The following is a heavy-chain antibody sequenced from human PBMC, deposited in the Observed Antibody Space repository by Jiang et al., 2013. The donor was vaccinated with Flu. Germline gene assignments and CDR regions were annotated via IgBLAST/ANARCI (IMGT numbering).Heavy chain of an antibody. V-gene: IGHV4-39*01. CDR3: TAAAAALDAFDI. Sequence: LLKPSETLSLTCTVSGGSISSSSYYWGWIRQPPGKGLEWIGSIYYSGSTYYNPSLKSRVTISVDTSKNQFSLKLSSVTAADTAVYYCTAAAAALDAFDIWGQGTMVTVSS. J-gene: IGHJ3*02. CDR1: GGSISSSSYY. D-gene: IGHD6-13*01. CDR2: IYYSGST.